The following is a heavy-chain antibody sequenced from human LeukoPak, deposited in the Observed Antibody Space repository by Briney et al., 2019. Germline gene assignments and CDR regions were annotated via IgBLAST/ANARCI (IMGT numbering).Heavy chain of an antibody. CDR2: IYYTGST. D-gene: IGHD6-6*01. J-gene: IGHJ6*03. CDR1: DGSITSYY. CDR3: AREVAARPAPRFYYYYYMDV. V-gene: IGHV4-59*13. Sequence: SETLSLTCTVSDGSITSYYWSWIRQSPGKGLEWIGYIYYTGSTNYNPSLKSRVTISIDTSKKYSSLKLSSVTAADTAVYYCAREVAARPAPRFYYYYYMDVWGKGTTVTVSS.